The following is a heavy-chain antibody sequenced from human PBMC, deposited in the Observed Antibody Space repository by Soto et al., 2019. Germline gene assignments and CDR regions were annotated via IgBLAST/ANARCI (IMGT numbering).Heavy chain of an antibody. D-gene: IGHD6-19*01. V-gene: IGHV4-61*01. Sequence: PSETLSLTCTVSGGSVSGGSYYWSWIRQPTGKGLEWIGYIYYRGSTNYNPSLKSRVTISVDTSKNQFSLKLSSVTAADTAVYYCARLVGYSSGWFLYYYYGMDVWGQGTTVTVSS. CDR2: IYYRGST. CDR1: GGSVSGGSYY. J-gene: IGHJ6*02. CDR3: ARLVGYSSGWFLYYYYGMDV.